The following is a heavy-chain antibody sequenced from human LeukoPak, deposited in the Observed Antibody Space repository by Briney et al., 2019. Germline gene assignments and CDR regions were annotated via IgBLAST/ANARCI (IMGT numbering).Heavy chain of an antibody. V-gene: IGHV1-69*01. CDR3: ARVVYGSGSYYNDY. J-gene: IGHJ4*02. CDR2: IIPIFGTA. CDR1: GGTFSSYA. Sequence: GSSVTVSCKASGGTFSSYAISWVRQAPGQGLEWMGGIIPIFGTANYAQKFQGRVTITADESTSTAYMELSRLRSDDTAVYYCARVVYGSGSYYNDYWGQGTLVTVSS. D-gene: IGHD3-10*01.